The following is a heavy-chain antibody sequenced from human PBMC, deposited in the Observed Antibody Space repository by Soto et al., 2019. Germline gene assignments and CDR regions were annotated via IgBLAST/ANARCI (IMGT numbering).Heavy chain of an antibody. V-gene: IGHV4-34*01. CDR2: INHSGST. D-gene: IGHD3-10*01. Sequence: SETLSLTCAVYGGSFSGYYWSWIRQPPGKGLEWIGEINHSGSTNYNPSLKSRVTISVDTSKNQFSLKLSSVTAADTAVYYCAKALRGVKAAYYFDYWGQGTTVTVSS. J-gene: IGHJ4*02. CDR1: GGSFSGYY. CDR3: AKALRGVKAAYYFDY.